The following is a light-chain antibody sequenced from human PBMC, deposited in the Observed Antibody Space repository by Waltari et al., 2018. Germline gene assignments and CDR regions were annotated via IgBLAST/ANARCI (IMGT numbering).Light chain of an antibody. CDR2: RDT. J-gene: IGLJ3*02. CDR1: SPNPGQNY. Sequence: QSVMTQTPAASGTPGQRIIMSCSGSSPNPGQNYLYWYQQFPGRAPKLLIYRDTQRPSGVPDRFSGSKSGTSASLAISGLRSEDEGTYYCAAWDDTLSAWVFGGGTKLVVL. V-gene: IGLV1-47*01. CDR3: AAWDDTLSAWV.